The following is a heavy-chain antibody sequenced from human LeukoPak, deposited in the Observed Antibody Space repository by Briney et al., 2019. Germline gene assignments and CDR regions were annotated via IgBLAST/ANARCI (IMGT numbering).Heavy chain of an antibody. CDR3: ARDLFIAAATFDY. Sequence: GGSLRLSCAASGFTFSSYSMNWVRQAPGKGLEWVSSISSSSSYIYYADSVKGRFTISRDNAKNSLYLQMNSLRAEDTAVYYCARDLFIAAATFDYWGQGTLVTVSS. CDR2: ISSSSSYI. J-gene: IGHJ4*02. D-gene: IGHD6-13*01. CDR1: GFTFSSYS. V-gene: IGHV3-21*01.